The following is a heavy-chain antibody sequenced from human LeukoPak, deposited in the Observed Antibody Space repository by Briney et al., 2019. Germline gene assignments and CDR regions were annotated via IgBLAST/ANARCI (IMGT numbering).Heavy chain of an antibody. D-gene: IGHD4-17*01. V-gene: IGHV4-4*02. CDR2: IYHNGNT. Sequence: PSETLSLTCTISGGSVSSSNWWGWIRQPPGEVLEWIGEIYHNGNTGYNPSLKSRVTISVDKSKNQFSLSLTSVTAADTAVYYCVRDTPGGSYGDYDYWGQGTLVTVSS. CDR3: VRDTPGGSYGDYDY. J-gene: IGHJ4*02. CDR1: GGSVSSSNW.